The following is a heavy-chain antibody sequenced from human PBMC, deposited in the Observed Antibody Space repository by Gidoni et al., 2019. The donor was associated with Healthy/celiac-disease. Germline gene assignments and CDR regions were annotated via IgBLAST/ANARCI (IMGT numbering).Heavy chain of an antibody. CDR1: GYTFTCYY. J-gene: IGHJ5*02. D-gene: IGHD5-12*01. V-gene: IGHV1-2*02. CDR2: INPNSGGT. CDR3: ARDRYSGYDSGGFDP. Sequence: QVQLVQSGSELKKPGASVKVSCKASGYTFTCYYMHWVRQAPGQGLEWMGWINPNSGGTNYAQKFQGRVTMTRDTSISTAYMELSRLRSDDTAVYYCARDRYSGYDSGGFDPWGQGTLVTVSS.